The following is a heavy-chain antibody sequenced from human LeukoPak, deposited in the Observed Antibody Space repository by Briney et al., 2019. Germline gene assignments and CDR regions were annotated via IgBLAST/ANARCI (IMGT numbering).Heavy chain of an antibody. CDR2: IYTSGST. V-gene: IGHV4-61*02. Sequence: SETLSLTCTVSGGSISSGSYYWSWIRQPAGKGLEWIGRIYTSGSTNYNPSLKSRVTISVDTSKNQFSLKLSSVTAADTAVYYCARVVDAFDIWGQGTMVTVSS. CDR1: GGSISSGSYY. CDR3: ARVVDAFDI. J-gene: IGHJ3*02.